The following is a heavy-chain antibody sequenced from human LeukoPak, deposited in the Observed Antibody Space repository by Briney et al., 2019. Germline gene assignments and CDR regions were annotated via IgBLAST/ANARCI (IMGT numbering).Heavy chain of an antibody. J-gene: IGHJ5*02. CDR1: GYSISSGYY. CDR3: ARVAPQTYYDFWSGYPYLNWFDP. Sequence: SESLSLTCTVSGYSISSGYYWGWIRQPPGKGLEWIGSIYHSGSTYYSPSLKSRVTISVDTSKNQFSLKLSSVTAADTAVYYCARVAPQTYYDFWSGYPYLNWFDPWGQGTLVTVSS. D-gene: IGHD3-3*01. V-gene: IGHV4-38-2*02. CDR2: IYHSGST.